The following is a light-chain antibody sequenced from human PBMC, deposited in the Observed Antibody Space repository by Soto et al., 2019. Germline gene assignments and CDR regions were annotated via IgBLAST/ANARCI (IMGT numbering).Light chain of an antibody. CDR2: KVS. Sequence: QSVLTQPPSASGSPGQSVTISCTGTSSDVGGYNYVSWYQQHPGKAPKLMIYKVSKRPSGVPDRFSGSKSCNTASLTVSGLQAEDEADYYCSSYAGSNNFVFGTGTKVTVL. CDR1: SSDVGGYNY. V-gene: IGLV2-8*01. J-gene: IGLJ1*01. CDR3: SSYAGSNNFV.